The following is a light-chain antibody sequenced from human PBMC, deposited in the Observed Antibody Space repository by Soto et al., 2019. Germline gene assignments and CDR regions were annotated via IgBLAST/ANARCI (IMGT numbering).Light chain of an antibody. J-gene: IGLJ1*01. CDR1: SSNIGSNT. Sequence: QSVLTQPPSASGTPGQRVTISCSGSSSNIGSNTVNWYQQLPGTAPKLLIYSNNQRPSGVPDRVSGSKSGTSDSLAISGLQSEDEDEYYCAAGDDSLHGSVLGTGTKLTVL. V-gene: IGLV1-44*01. CDR2: SNN. CDR3: AAGDDSLHGSV.